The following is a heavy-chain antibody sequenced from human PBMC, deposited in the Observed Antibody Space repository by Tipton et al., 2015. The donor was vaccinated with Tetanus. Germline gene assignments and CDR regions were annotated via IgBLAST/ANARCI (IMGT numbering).Heavy chain of an antibody. CDR1: GYSFTRYG. CDR2: MNAGNDKT. J-gene: IGHJ4*02. Sequence: QSGAEVKKPGASVKVSCKASGYSFTRYGMHWLRQAPGQRLEWMGRMNAGNDKTTYSQKFQGRITITWDTSASTAYMELSSLRFEDTAVYYCARDFDGDIVVGYYFDYWGQGTLVTVSS. V-gene: IGHV1-3*01. CDR3: ARDFDGDIVVGYYFDY. D-gene: IGHD2-15*01.